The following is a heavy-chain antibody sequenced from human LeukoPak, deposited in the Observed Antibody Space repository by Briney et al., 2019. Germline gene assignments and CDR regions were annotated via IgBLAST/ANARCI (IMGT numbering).Heavy chain of an antibody. CDR3: ARDGGEYYDFWSGYYKAEKNNWFDP. CDR2: ISYDGSNK. J-gene: IGHJ5*02. V-gene: IGHV3-30-3*01. CDR1: GFTFSSYA. D-gene: IGHD3-3*01. Sequence: PGGSLRLSCAASGFTFSSYAMHWVRQAPGKGLEWVAVISYDGSNKYYADSVKGRFTISRDNSKNTLYLQMNSLRAEDTAVYYCARDGGEYYDFWSGYYKAEKNNWFDPWGQGTLVTVSS.